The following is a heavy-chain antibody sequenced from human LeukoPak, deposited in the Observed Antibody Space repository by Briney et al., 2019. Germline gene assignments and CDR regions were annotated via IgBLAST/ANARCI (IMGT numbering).Heavy chain of an antibody. Sequence: PGGSLRLSCAASGFTFSSYGMSWVRQAPGKGLERVSAISGSGGSTYYADSVKGRFTISRDNSKNTLYLQMNSLRAEDTAVYYCAKYIRSSSWYSWRHLDYWGQGTLVTVSS. J-gene: IGHJ4*02. CDR3: AKYIRSSSWYSWRHLDY. CDR2: ISGSGGST. CDR1: GFTFSSYG. V-gene: IGHV3-23*01. D-gene: IGHD6-13*01.